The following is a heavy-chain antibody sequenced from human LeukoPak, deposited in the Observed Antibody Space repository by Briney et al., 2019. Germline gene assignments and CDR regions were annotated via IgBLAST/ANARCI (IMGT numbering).Heavy chain of an antibody. J-gene: IGHJ5*02. CDR1: GGSISSGGYY. CDR3: ARRPPASGADWFDP. CDR2: IYYSGST. V-gene: IGHV4-31*03. D-gene: IGHD1-26*01. Sequence: SQTLSLTCTVSGGSISSGGYYWSWIRQHPGKGLEWIGYIYYSGSTYYNPSLKSRVTISVDTSKNQFSLKLNSVTAADTAVYYCARRPPASGADWFDPWGQGTLVTVSS.